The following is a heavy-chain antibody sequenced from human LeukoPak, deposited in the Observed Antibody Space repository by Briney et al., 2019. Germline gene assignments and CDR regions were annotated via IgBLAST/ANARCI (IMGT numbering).Heavy chain of an antibody. Sequence: GGSLRLSCAASGFTFSSYAMHWVRQAPGKGLERVAVISYDGSNKYYADSVKGRFTISRDNSKNTLYLQMNSLRAEDTAVYYCATLSGYWGQGTLVTVSS. CDR1: GFTFSSYA. D-gene: IGHD3-16*02. CDR3: ATLSGY. CDR2: ISYDGSNK. V-gene: IGHV3-30*04. J-gene: IGHJ4*02.